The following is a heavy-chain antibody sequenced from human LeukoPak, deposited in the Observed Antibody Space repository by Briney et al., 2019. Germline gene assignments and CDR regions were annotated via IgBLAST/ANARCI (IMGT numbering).Heavy chain of an antibody. Sequence: PSETLSLTCAVSGGSISSSNWWSWVRQPPGKGLEWIGEIYHSGSTNYNPSLKSRVTISVDKSKNQFSLKLSSVTAADTAVYYCARFNSLPYYYYYYMDVWGKGTTVTVSS. J-gene: IGHJ6*03. D-gene: IGHD2-21*01. CDR3: ARFNSLPYYYYYYMDV. V-gene: IGHV4-4*02. CDR2: IYHSGST. CDR1: GGSISSSNW.